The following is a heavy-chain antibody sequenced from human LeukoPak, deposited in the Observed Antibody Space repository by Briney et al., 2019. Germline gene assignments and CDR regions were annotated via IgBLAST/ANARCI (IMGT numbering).Heavy chain of an antibody. V-gene: IGHV1-69*06. CDR3: ARDEGFTTGTLFNWFDP. CDR2: IIPIFGTA. D-gene: IGHD1-1*01. CDR1: GGTFSSYA. J-gene: IGHJ5*02. Sequence: ASVKVSCKASGGTFSSYAISCVRQAPGQGLEWMGGIIPIFGTANYAQKFQGRVTITADKSTSTAYMEPSSLRSEDTAVYYCARDEGFTTGTLFNWFDPWGQGTLVTVSS.